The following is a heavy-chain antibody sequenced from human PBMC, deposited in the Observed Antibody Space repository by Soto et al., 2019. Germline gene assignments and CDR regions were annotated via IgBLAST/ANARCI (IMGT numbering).Heavy chain of an antibody. D-gene: IGHD3-3*01. CDR2: IYYSGST. CDR3: ARPYYDFWSGYSGGFDY. Sequence: SETLCLPCTVSYGYSISLGYCCIWIQQHPGKGLEWIGYIYYSGSTYYNPSLKSRVTISVDTSKTQFSLKLSSVTAADTAVYYCARPYYDFWSGYSGGFDYWGQGTLVTVSS. V-gene: IGHV4-31*03. J-gene: IGHJ4*02. CDR1: YGYSISLGYC.